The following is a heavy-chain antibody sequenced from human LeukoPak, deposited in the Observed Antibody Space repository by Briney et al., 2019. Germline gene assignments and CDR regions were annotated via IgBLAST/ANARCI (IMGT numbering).Heavy chain of an antibody. J-gene: IGHJ4*02. Sequence: GGSLRLSCAASGFTFSSYGMSWVRQAPGKGLEWVSAISGSGGSTYYADSVKGRFTISRDNSKNTLYLQMNSLRAEDTAVYYCAKDHQYDSSGYLEDWGQGNLVTVSS. D-gene: IGHD3-22*01. V-gene: IGHV3-23*01. CDR1: GFTFSSYG. CDR2: ISGSGGST. CDR3: AKDHQYDSSGYLED.